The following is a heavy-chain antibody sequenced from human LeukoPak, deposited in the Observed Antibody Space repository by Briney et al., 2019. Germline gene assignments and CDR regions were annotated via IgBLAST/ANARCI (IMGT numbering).Heavy chain of an antibody. D-gene: IGHD7-27*01. CDR1: GFTVSSNY. CDR3: ARALLTGEESDY. CDR2: IYSGGST. J-gene: IGHJ4*02. V-gene: IGHV3-53*01. Sequence: GGSLRLSCAASGFTVSSNYMSWVRQAPGKGLEWVSVIYSGGSTYYADSVKGRFTVSRDNAKNSLYLQMNSLRAEDTAVYYCARALLTGEESDYWGQGTLVTVSS.